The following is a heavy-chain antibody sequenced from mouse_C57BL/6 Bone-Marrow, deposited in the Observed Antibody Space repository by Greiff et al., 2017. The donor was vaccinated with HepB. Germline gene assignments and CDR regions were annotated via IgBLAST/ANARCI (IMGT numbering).Heavy chain of an antibody. V-gene: IGHV1-4*01. J-gene: IGHJ3*01. CDR3: ASWFYGSSYCFAD. CDR1: GYNFTSYT. D-gene: IGHD1-1*01. Sequence: VQLQQSGAELARPGASVKMSCKASGYNFTSYTMHWVKQRPGQGLEWIGYINPSSGYNKYNQKFKDKATLTADKSSSTAYMQLISLTSEDSAVYYCASWFYGSSYCFADCGQETLVTVSA. CDR2: INPSSGYN.